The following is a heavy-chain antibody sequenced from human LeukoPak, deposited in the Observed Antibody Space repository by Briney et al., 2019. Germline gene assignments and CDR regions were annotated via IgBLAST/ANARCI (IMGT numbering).Heavy chain of an antibody. CDR3: SAIGYSGGFAY. Sequence: GGSLRLSCAASGFTFRNAWMSWVRQAPGKGLEWVGRIKNKTAGGTTGYGAPMKGRFTISRDDSKSTLFLQMNSLKTEDTAVYYCSAIGYSGGFAYWGQGTLVTVSS. CDR2: IKNKTAGGTT. V-gene: IGHV3-15*01. CDR1: GFTFRNAW. D-gene: IGHD5-18*01. J-gene: IGHJ4*02.